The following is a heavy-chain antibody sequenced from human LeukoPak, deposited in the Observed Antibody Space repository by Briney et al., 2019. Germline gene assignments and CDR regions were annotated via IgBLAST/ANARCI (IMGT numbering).Heavy chain of an antibody. CDR1: GGPISSYY. CDR3: ARHQCSGTRCYNFYFYGMDV. J-gene: IGHJ6*02. D-gene: IGHD2-2*02. CDR2: IYTTGST. V-gene: IGHV4-4*07. Sequence: SETLSLTCTVSGGPISSYYWTWIRQPAGKGLEWIGRIYTTGSTNYNPSLNSRVTMSVDTSKNQFSLKLSSVTAADTAVYYCARHQCSGTRCYNFYFYGMDVWGQGTTVTVSS.